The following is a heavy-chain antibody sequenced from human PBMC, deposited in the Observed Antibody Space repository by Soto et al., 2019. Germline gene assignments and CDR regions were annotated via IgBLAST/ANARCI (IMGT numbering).Heavy chain of an antibody. D-gene: IGHD1-1*01. V-gene: IGHV3-74*01. J-gene: IGHJ3*02. CDR1: GFTFSSYW. Sequence: PGGSLRLSCAASGFTFSSYWMHWVRQAPGKGLVWVSRINSDGSSTSYADSVKGRFTISRYNAKNTLYLQMNSLRAEDTALYYCARSLAGTTSTKSTFDIWGQGTMVTVSS. CDR2: INSDGSST. CDR3: ARSLAGTTSTKSTFDI.